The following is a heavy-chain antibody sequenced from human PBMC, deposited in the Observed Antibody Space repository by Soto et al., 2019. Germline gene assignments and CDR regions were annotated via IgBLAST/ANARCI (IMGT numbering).Heavy chain of an antibody. CDR1: GYTFTSYA. Sequence: ASLKVSCKSSGYTFTSYAMHWVRQAPGQRLEWMGWINAGNGNTKYSQKFQGRVTITRDTSASTAYMELSSLRSEDTAVYYCASHSSSWYWGLDYWGQGTLVTVSS. V-gene: IGHV1-3*01. D-gene: IGHD6-13*01. CDR3: ASHSSSWYWGLDY. CDR2: INAGNGNT. J-gene: IGHJ4*02.